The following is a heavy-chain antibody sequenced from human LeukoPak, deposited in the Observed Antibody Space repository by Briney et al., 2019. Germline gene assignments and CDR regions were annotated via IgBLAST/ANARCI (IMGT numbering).Heavy chain of an antibody. CDR2: ISHDGSNK. CDR1: GFTFSNYA. J-gene: IGHJ4*02. V-gene: IGHV3-30*04. CDR3: ARERSNDYFDY. Sequence: GGSLRLSCAASGFTFSNYAIYWVRQAPGKGLEWVAVISHDGSNKYYGDSVKGRFTVSRDNSKNTLYLQMNSLRAEDTAVYYCARERSNDYFDYWGQGTLVTVSS.